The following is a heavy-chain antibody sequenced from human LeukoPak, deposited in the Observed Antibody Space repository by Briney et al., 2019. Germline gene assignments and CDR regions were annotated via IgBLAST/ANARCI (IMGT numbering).Heavy chain of an antibody. CDR1: GLTFSSYG. V-gene: IGHV3-33*06. J-gene: IGHJ4*02. Sequence: GGSLRLSCAASGLTFSSYGMHWVRQAPGKGLEWVAVIWYDGSNKYHADSVKGRFTISRDNSKNTLYLQMNSLRAEDTAVYYCAKDYYDSSGTLDYWGQGTLVTVSS. CDR2: IWYDGSNK. D-gene: IGHD3-22*01. CDR3: AKDYYDSSGTLDY.